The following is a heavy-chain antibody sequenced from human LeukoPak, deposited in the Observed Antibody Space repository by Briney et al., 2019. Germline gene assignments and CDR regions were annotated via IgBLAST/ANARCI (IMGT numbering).Heavy chain of an antibody. CDR2: ISSSSSTI. CDR1: GFSFDDYG. V-gene: IGHV3-48*01. D-gene: IGHD3-22*01. CDR3: TRDHHRRHYDSQARNTFDI. J-gene: IGHJ3*02. Sequence: GGSLRLSCAGSGFSFDDYGMSWVRQAPGKGLEWVSYISSSSSTIYYADSVRGRFTISRDNAKNSLYLQMNSLRAEDTAVYYCTRDHHRRHYDSQARNTFDIWGQGTMVTVSS.